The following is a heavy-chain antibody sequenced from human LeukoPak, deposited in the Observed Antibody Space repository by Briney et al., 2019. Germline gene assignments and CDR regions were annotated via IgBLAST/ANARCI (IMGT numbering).Heavy chain of an antibody. D-gene: IGHD2-15*01. Sequence: SETLSLTCTVSGGSISSSSYYWGWIRQPPGKGLEWIGSIYYSGSTYYNPSLKSRVTISVDTSKNQFSLKLSSVTAADTAVYYCACLLGYCSGGSCHWSGPGYNWFDPWGQGTLVTVSS. CDR2: IYYSGST. CDR1: GGSISSSSYY. CDR3: ACLLGYCSGGSCHWSGPGYNWFDP. V-gene: IGHV4-39*01. J-gene: IGHJ5*02.